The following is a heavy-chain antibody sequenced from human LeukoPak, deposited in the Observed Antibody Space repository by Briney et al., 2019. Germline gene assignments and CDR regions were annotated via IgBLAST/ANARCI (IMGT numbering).Heavy chain of an antibody. CDR1: GGTFSSYA. CDR2: IIPIFGTA. Sequence: GSSVKVSCKASGGTFSSYAISWVRQAPGQGLEWMGGIIPIFGTANYAQKFQGRVTITADGSTSTAYMELSSLRSEDTAVYYCAREVVVAATYNWFDPWGQGTLVTVSS. CDR3: AREVVVAATYNWFDP. V-gene: IGHV1-69*01. J-gene: IGHJ5*02. D-gene: IGHD2-15*01.